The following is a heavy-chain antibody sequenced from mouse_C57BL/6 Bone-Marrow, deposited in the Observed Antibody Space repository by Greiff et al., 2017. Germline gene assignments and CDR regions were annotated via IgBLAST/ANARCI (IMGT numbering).Heavy chain of an antibody. CDR3: ARRRARIPYSY. CDR2: IYPRSGNT. V-gene: IGHV1-81*01. CDR1: GYTFTSYG. Sequence: VKVVESGAELARPGASVKLSCKASGYTFTSYGISWVKQRTGQGLEWIGEIYPRSGNTYYNEKFKGKATLTADKSSSTAYMELRSLTSEDSAVYFCARRRARIPYSYWGQGTTLTVSS. J-gene: IGHJ2*01. D-gene: IGHD2-10*01.